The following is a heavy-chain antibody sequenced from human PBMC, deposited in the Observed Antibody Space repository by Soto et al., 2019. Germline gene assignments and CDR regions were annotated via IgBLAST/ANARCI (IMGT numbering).Heavy chain of an antibody. D-gene: IGHD3-10*01. Sequence: EVLLVESGGGLVQPGGSLKLSCAASGFVFKDSSIYWVRQASGKGLEWVGRIRDRAYNYATAYAASVEGRFTISRDDSDNTAYLHMSSLKTEDTAIYYCTRLISAAQDYWGQGTLVTVSS. CDR1: GFVFKDSS. V-gene: IGHV3-73*01. J-gene: IGHJ4*02. CDR3: TRLISAAQDY. CDR2: IRDRAYNYAT.